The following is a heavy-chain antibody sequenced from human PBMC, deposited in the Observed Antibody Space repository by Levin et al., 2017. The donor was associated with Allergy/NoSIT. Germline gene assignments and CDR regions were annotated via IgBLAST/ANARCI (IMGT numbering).Heavy chain of an antibody. D-gene: IGHD4-23*01. V-gene: IGHV2-70*01. CDR1: GFSLSTSGMC. CDR3: ARSYYTGRMFQYYFDF. J-gene: IGHJ4*02. Sequence: SGPTLVKPTQTLTLTCTFSGFSLSTSGMCVSWIRPPPGKAPEWLALIDWDGDYYYRTSLRTRLTISRDTSKNQVVLRMTNLDPVDTATYYCARSYYTGRMFQYYFDFWGQGTLVTVSS. CDR2: IDWDGDY.